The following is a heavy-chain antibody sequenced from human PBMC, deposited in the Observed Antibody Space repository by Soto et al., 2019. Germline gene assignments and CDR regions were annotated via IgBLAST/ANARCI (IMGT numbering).Heavy chain of an antibody. V-gene: IGHV1-18*01. J-gene: IGHJ5*02. CDR3: ARVLPPFDP. CDR1: GYTLTSYG. Sequence: QVQLVKSGAEVKKPGASVEVSCTASGYTLTSYGISWVRQAPGQGLEWMGWINAYNVDTNYAQKLQGRVTMTTDTSTSTAYMALRSLRSDDTAVYYCARVLPPFDPWGQGTLVTVSS. CDR2: INAYNVDT.